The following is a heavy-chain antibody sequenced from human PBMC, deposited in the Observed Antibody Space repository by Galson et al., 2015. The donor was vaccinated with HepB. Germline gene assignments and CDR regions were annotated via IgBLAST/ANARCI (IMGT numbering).Heavy chain of an antibody. CDR3: ARDRTLNYYDSSGYKYDGFDT. CDR1: GFTFSSYT. Sequence: SLRLSCAASGFTFSSYTMNWVRQTPGKGLEWVSSISSGGSYIYYADSVKGRFTISRDNAKNSLYVQMNSLRAEDTAVYYCARDRTLNYYDSSGYKYDGFDTWGQGTMVTVSS. D-gene: IGHD3-22*01. CDR2: ISSGGSYI. V-gene: IGHV3-21*01. J-gene: IGHJ3*02.